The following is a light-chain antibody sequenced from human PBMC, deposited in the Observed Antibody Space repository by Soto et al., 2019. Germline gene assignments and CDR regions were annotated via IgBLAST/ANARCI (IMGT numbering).Light chain of an antibody. CDR3: QQYGGSPIT. V-gene: IGKV3-20*01. Sequence: EVVLTQSPGTLSLSPGERATLSCRASQRVSSGYLAWYQQKPGQAPRLLIYGASSRATGIPDRFSGSGSGTDFTLTISRLEPDDFALYFCQQYGGSPITFGLGTRLEIK. CDR2: GAS. J-gene: IGKJ5*01. CDR1: QRVSSGY.